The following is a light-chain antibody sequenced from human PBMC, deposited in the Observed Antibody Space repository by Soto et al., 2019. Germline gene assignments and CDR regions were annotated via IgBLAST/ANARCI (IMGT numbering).Light chain of an antibody. Sequence: EIVMTQSPATLSVSPGERATLSCRASQSVSSNLAWYQQKPGQAPRLLIYGASTRATCIPARFSGSGSGTEFTLTISSLQSEEFAVYYGQQYNNWPLTFGGGTKVEIK. CDR2: GAS. V-gene: IGKV3-15*01. CDR3: QQYNNWPLT. CDR1: QSVSSN. J-gene: IGKJ4*01.